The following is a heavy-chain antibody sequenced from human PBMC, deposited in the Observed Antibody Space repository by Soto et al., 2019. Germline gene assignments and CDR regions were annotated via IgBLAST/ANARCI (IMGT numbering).Heavy chain of an antibody. CDR3: ARGTPLFVVVTAIPWYFDY. D-gene: IGHD2-21*02. J-gene: IGHJ4*02. Sequence: SETLSLTCAVYGGSFSGYYWSWIRQPPGKGLEWIGEINHSGSTNYNPSLKSRVTISVDTSKNQFSLKLSSVTAADTAVYYCARGTPLFVVVTAIPWYFDYWGQGTMVAVSS. CDR2: INHSGST. V-gene: IGHV4-34*01. CDR1: GGSFSGYY.